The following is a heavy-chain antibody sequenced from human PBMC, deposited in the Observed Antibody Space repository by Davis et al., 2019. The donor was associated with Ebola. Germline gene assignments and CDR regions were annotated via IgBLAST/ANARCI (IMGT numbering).Heavy chain of an antibody. CDR2: INRSGST. V-gene: IGHV4-34*01. D-gene: IGHD5-12*01. CDR3: ARALSGYDY. Sequence: MPSETLSLTCAVYGGSFSGYYWSWIRQPPGKGLEWIGEINRSGSTNYNPSLKSRVTISVDTSKDQFSLKLSSVTAAATAVYYCARALSGYDYWGQGTLVTVSS. CDR1: GGSFSGYY. J-gene: IGHJ4*02.